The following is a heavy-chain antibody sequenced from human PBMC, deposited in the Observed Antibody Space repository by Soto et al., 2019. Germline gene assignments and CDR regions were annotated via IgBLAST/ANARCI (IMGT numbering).Heavy chain of an antibody. CDR3: VRDRDYYDGSAFWPIHY. CDR1: GYTFTSFY. Sequence: GASVKVSCKASGYTFTSFYVHWVRQAPGQGLEWMGISNPSGDITNYARKFQGRITMTRDTSTSTVYMELSSLRSEDTAVHYCVRDRDYYDGSAFWPIHYWGQGTLLT. D-gene: IGHD3-22*01. CDR2: SNPSGDIT. J-gene: IGHJ4*02. V-gene: IGHV1-46*01.